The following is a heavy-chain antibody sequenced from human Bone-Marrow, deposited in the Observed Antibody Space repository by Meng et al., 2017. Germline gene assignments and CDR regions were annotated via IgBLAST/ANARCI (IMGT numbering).Heavy chain of an antibody. CDR2: FVNNVDT. J-gene: IGHJ4*02. CDR1: GYTFASYG. V-gene: IGHV1-18*01. D-gene: IGHD3-10*01. CDR3: ARGTPGRSYSDY. Sequence: QPGGDGKKTGDLLRVSCEASGYTFASYGISWLRQAPGQGLEWMGWFVNNVDTYSAQKFQGRVTMTTDTHTSTAFMELRSLRFDDTAVYYCARGTPGRSYSDYWGQGTLVTVSS.